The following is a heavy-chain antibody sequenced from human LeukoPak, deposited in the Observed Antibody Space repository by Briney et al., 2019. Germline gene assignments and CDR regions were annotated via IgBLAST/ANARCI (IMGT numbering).Heavy chain of an antibody. J-gene: IGHJ5*02. Sequence: GASVKVSCKASGYTFTSYDINWVRQAPGQGLEWMGWMNPNSGNTGYAQKFQGRVTMTRNTSISTAYMELSSLRSEDTAVYYCARSRIELRSWFDPWGQGTLVTVSS. D-gene: IGHD2/OR15-2a*01. CDR1: GYTFTSYD. V-gene: IGHV1-8*01. CDR3: ARSRIELRSWFDP. CDR2: MNPNSGNT.